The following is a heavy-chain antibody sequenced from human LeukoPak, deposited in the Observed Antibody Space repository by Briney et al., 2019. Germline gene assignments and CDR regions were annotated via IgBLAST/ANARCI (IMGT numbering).Heavy chain of an antibody. J-gene: IGHJ4*02. CDR1: GLPFSNYD. D-gene: IGHD2-21*02. V-gene: IGHV3-23*01. Sequence: GSLRLSCAASGLPFSNYDMSWVCQAPRKGLERVSGMYACCGGTTTADSVNGRFTITGDNSNNKLYLQMNTLRAEDTAMYYCVRKSGVMSVVVTLNYLDYWGQGTLVTASS. CDR3: VRKSGVMSVVVTLNYLDY. CDR2: MYACCGGT.